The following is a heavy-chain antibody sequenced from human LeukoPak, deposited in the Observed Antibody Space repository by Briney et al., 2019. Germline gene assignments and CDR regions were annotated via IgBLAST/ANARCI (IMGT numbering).Heavy chain of an antibody. Sequence: GGTLRLSCAVSGFTFSMYGMSWVRQAPGKGLEWVSGISGSGGSTYYADSVKGRFTISRDNSKNTLYLQMNSLRAEDTAVYYCAKVSVDIVVVPAGWFDPWGQGTLVTVSS. V-gene: IGHV3-23*01. CDR3: AKVSVDIVVVPAGWFDP. CDR2: ISGSGGST. J-gene: IGHJ5*02. CDR1: GFTFSMYG. D-gene: IGHD2-2*03.